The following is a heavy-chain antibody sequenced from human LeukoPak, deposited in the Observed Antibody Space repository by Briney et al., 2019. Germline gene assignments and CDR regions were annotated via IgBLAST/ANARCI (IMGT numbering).Heavy chain of an antibody. CDR2: ITSSGNTT. V-gene: IGHV3-23*01. CDR3: AKDFGGSDYDWYLDL. Sequence: GGSLRLSRAASGFTFSFYAMSWVRQAPGKGLEWVAGITSSGNTTYYADPEKGRFTISRDNSRNILYLQMNSLRAEDTAIYYCAKDFGGSDYDWYLDLWGRGTVVTVSS. J-gene: IGHJ2*01. CDR1: GFTFSFYA. D-gene: IGHD1-26*01.